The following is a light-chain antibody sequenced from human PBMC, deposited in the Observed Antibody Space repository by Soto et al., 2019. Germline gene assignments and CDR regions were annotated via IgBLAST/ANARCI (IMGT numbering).Light chain of an antibody. V-gene: IGKV1-5*03. CDR1: QSISSW. CDR3: QQYNSYPLT. CDR2: KAS. J-gene: IGKJ4*01. Sequence: DIQMTQSPSTLSASVGDRVTITCRASQSISSWLAWYQQKPGKAPNLLIYKASSLESGVPSRFSGRGSGTEFTLTISSLQPDDFATSYCQQYNSYPLTFGGGTKVEIK.